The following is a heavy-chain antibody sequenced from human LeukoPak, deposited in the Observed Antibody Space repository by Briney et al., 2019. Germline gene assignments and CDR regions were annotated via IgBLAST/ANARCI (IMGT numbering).Heavy chain of an antibody. V-gene: IGHV3-7*01. CDR1: GFTFSSYW. J-gene: IGHJ4*02. CDR2: IKQDGSEK. D-gene: IGHD5-18*01. CDR3: ARVRVYVDTAMVANFDW. Sequence: GGSLRLSCAASGFTFSSYWMSWVRQAPGKGLEWVANIKQDGSEKYYVDSVKGRFTISRDNAKNSLYLQMNSLRAEDTAVYYCARVRVYVDTAMVANFDWWGQGTLVTVSS.